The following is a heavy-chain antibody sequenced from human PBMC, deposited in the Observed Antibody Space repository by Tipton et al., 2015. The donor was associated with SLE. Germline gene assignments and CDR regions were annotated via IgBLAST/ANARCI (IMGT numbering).Heavy chain of an antibody. CDR3: ASPSGSRDY. J-gene: IGHJ4*02. D-gene: IGHD1-26*01. V-gene: IGHV4-61*02. CDR1: GGSISSGSYY. Sequence: TLSLTCTVSGGSISSGSYYWSWIRQPAGKGLEWIGRIYTSGSTNYNPSLKSRVTISVDTSKNQFSLKLSSVTAADTAVYYCASPSGSRDYWGQGTLVTVSS. CDR2: IYTSGST.